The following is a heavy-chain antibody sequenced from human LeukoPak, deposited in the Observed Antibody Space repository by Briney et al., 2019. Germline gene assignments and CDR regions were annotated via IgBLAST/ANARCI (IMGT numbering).Heavy chain of an antibody. V-gene: IGHV3-30*02. CDR2: IRYDGSNK. CDR3: AKFAGYGSGSYPSQDYYYYGMDV. CDR1: GFTFSSYG. D-gene: IGHD3-10*01. J-gene: IGHJ6*02. Sequence: PGGSLRLSCAASGFTFSSYGMHWLRHAPGKGLEGVAFIRYDGSNKYYADSVKGRFTISRDNSKNTLYLQMNSMRAEDTAVYYCAKFAGYGSGSYPSQDYYYYGMDVWGQGTTVTVSS.